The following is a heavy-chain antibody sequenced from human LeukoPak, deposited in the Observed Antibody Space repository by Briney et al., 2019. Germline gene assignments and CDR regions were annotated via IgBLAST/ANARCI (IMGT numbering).Heavy chain of an antibody. CDR3: ARHGGWYFPSFFDY. D-gene: IGHD6-19*01. Sequence: SQTLSLTCTVSGGSISSGGYYWSWIRQPPGKGLEWIGYIYYSGSTNYNPSLKSRVTISVDTSKNQFSLKLSSVTAADTAVYYCARHGGWYFPSFFDYWGQGTLVTVSS. CDR2: IYYSGST. J-gene: IGHJ4*02. CDR1: GGSISSGGYY. V-gene: IGHV4-61*08.